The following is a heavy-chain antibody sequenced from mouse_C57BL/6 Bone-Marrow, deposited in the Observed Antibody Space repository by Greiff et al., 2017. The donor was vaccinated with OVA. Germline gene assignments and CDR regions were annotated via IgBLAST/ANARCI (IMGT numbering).Heavy chain of an antibody. CDR3: ARNGGYYYGSNWYFDV. Sequence: VKLMESGPGLVAPSQSLSITCTVSGFSFTSYAISWVRQPPGKGLEWLGVIWTGGGTNYNSALKSRLSISKDNSKRTVFLNMTSLQTDDTARYYCARNGGYYYGSNWYFDVWGTGTSVTVSS. J-gene: IGHJ1*03. V-gene: IGHV2-9-1*01. D-gene: IGHD1-1*01. CDR1: GFSFTSYA. CDR2: IWTGGGT.